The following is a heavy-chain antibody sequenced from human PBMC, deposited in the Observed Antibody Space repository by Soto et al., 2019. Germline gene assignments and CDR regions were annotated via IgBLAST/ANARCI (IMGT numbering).Heavy chain of an antibody. CDR3: ARARAVAGTRFFDY. J-gene: IGHJ4*02. Sequence: SDTLSLTCAVAGRSITSYYWTWIRQPSGKGLEWIGYIYYSGSTNYNPSLKSRATISVDTSKNQFSLKLSSVTAADTAVYYCARARAVAGTRFFDYWGQGTLVTVS. CDR1: GRSITSYY. CDR2: IYYSGST. D-gene: IGHD6-19*01. V-gene: IGHV4-59*01.